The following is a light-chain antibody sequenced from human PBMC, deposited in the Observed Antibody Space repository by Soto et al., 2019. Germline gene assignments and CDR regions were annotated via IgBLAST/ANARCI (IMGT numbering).Light chain of an antibody. CDR3: QQSYSTTT. J-gene: IGKJ1*01. V-gene: IGKV1-39*01. CDR2: AAS. Sequence: DIQMTQSPSSLSASVGDRVTITCRASQSISSYLNWYQQKPGKAPKLLIYAASSLQSGVPSRFSGSGSGTDFSLTISSLQPEHFATYYCQQSYSTTTFGPGTKVEIK. CDR1: QSISSY.